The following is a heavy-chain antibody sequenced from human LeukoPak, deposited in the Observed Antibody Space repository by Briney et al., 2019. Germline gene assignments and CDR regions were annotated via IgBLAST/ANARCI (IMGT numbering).Heavy chain of an antibody. CDR1: GYTFTSYA. J-gene: IGHJ4*02. CDR2: INAGNGNT. Sequence: ASVKVSCKASGYTFTSYAMHWVRQAPGQRLEWMGWINAGNGNTKYSQKFQGRVTITTDESTSTAYMGLSSLRSEDTAVYYCARGGITIFGNFDYWGQGTLVTVSS. CDR3: ARGGITIFGNFDY. D-gene: IGHD3-3*01. V-gene: IGHV1-3*01.